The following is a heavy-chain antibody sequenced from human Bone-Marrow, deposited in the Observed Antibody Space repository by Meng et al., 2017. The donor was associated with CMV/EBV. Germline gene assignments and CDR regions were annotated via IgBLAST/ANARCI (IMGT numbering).Heavy chain of an antibody. D-gene: IGHD2-2*01. CDR2: VNPNGGVT. Sequence: ASVKVSCKASGYTFTGYFIHWVRQAPGQGLEWMGWVNPNGGVTYYAQKFLGSVTMTRDSSISTAYMELSGLRSNDTAMYYCARLREYQLLFRYYYYGMDVWGQGTTVTVSS. CDR3: ARLREYQLLFRYYYYGMDV. J-gene: IGHJ6*02. V-gene: IGHV1-2*02. CDR1: GYTFTGYF.